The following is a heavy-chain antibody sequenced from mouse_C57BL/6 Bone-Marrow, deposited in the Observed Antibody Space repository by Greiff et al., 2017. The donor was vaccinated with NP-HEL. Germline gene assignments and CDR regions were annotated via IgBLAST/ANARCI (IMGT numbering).Heavy chain of an antibody. CDR2: ISDGGSYT. V-gene: IGHV5-4*01. D-gene: IGHD1-1*01. Sequence: EVQRVESGGGLVKPGGSLKLSCAASGFTFSSYAMSWVRQTPEKRLEWVATISDGGSYTYYPDNVKGRFTISRDNAKNNLYLQMSHLKSEDTAMYYCARDRGYYGSRIYWYFDVWGTGTTVTVSS. CDR3: ARDRGYYGSRIYWYFDV. J-gene: IGHJ1*03. CDR1: GFTFSSYA.